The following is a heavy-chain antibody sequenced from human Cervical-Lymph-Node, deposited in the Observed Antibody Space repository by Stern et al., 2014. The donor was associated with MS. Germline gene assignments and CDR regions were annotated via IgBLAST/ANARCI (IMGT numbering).Heavy chain of an antibody. J-gene: IGHJ6*04. CDR1: GIAFSGYS. D-gene: IGHD2-21*01. Sequence: EHLVGYRRGLVQQGGSLRLSYAAPGIAFSGYSKNCVSQASGHVLEWFSDNSSSRRTTYTADSVNGRFTVSRDNAKNSLYLQMNSLRDEDTAVYYCARVVYGLDVWGEGTTFIVSS. CDR2: NSSSRRTT. V-gene: IGHV3-48*02. CDR3: ARVVYGLDV.